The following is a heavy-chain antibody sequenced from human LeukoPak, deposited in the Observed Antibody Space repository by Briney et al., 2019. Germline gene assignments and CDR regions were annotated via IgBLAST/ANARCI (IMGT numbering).Heavy chain of an antibody. CDR1: GFTFSSYW. D-gene: IGHD1-26*01. CDR2: INQDGTTK. V-gene: IGHV3-7*03. J-gene: IGHJ4*02. Sequence: GGSLRLSCAASGFTFSSYWMNWVRQAPGTGLEWVANINQDGTTKYYLDSVKGRFTISRDNSKNTLYLQMNSLRAEDTAVYYCAKGSRGISGSYSYHFDYWGQGTLVTVSS. CDR3: AKGSRGISGSYSYHFDY.